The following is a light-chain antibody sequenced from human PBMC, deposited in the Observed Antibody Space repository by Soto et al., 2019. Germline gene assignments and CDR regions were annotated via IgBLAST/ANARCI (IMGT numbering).Light chain of an antibody. CDR1: SSNIGSNT. CDR2: ANN. CDR3: AAWDDSLNGYV. Sequence: QSVLTQPPSASGTPGQRVTLSCSGSSSNIGSNTVNWYQQLPGTAPKLLIHANNQRPSGVPDRFSGSKSGTSASLAISWLQSEEADYYCAAWDDSLNGYVFVTGTKVTVL. J-gene: IGLJ1*01. V-gene: IGLV1-44*01.